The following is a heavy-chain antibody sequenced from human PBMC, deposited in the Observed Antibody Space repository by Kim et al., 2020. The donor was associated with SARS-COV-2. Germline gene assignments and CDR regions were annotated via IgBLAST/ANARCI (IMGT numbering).Heavy chain of an antibody. CDR3: TRGGYADFWSGYYLYSYMD. J-gene: IGHJ6*03. D-gene: IGHD3-3*01. CDR1: GYTFTSYA. V-gene: IGHV7-4-1*02. CDR2: INTNTGNL. Sequence: ASVKVSCKASGYTFTSYAMKWVRQVPGQGFERTGWINTNTGNLTYANTFTVRFVFSLDTSVSTAYLQISSLKAEVTAVYHCTRGGYADFWSGYYLYSYMD.